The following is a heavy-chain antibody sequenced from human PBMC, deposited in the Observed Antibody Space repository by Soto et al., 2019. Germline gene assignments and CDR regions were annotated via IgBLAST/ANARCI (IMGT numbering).Heavy chain of an antibody. CDR3: ARTAYYDVRSGYYNYYYYMDV. Sequence: ASVKVSCKASGYTFTSYDINWVRQATGQGLEWMGWMNPNSGNTGYAQKFQGRVTMTRNTSISTAYMELSSLRSEDTAVYYCARTAYYDVRSGYYNYYYYMDVWGKGTTVTVSS. V-gene: IGHV1-8*01. D-gene: IGHD3-3*01. J-gene: IGHJ6*03. CDR2: MNPNSGNT. CDR1: GYTFTSYD.